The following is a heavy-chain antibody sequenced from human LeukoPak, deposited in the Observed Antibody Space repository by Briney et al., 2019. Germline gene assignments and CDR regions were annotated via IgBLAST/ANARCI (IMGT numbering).Heavy chain of an antibody. CDR3: ARGWKDYGGNEYFDY. V-gene: IGHV4-39*07. CDR1: GGSISNRNHY. CDR2: IYYSGST. J-gene: IGHJ4*02. Sequence: SETLSLTCTVSGGSISNRNHYWGWIRQPPGKGLEWIGSIYYSGSTYYNPSLKSRVTISVDTSKNQFSLKLSSVTAADTAVYYCARGWKDYGGNEYFDYWGQGTLVTVSS. D-gene: IGHD4-23*01.